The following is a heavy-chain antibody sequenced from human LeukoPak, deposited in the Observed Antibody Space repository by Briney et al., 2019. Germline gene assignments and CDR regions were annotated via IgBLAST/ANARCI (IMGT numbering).Heavy chain of an antibody. D-gene: IGHD1-1*01. V-gene: IGHV3-21*01. J-gene: IGHJ4*02. Sequence: PGGSLRLSCALSGFTFRIYSMNWVRHAPGRGLECVSSISSSGSYIYYAHSVKGRFTISRDHAKNSLYVHMNSLRAEDTAVYYCARDQPTEYNSKPSMANVSPFDYWGQGSLVTVSS. CDR1: GFTFRIYS. CDR3: ARDQPTEYNSKPSMANVSPFDY. CDR2: ISSSGSYI.